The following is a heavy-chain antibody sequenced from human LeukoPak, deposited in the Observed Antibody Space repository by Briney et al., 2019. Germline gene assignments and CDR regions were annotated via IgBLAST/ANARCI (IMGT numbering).Heavy chain of an antibody. CDR1: GFTFGSYG. Sequence: PGGSLRLSCAASGFTFGSYGMHWVRQAPGKGLEWVAFIRYDVSNKYYADSVKGRFTISRDNSKNTLYLQMNSLRAEDTAVYYCAKDSDYGSGSYYNVRYYYYGMDVWGQGTTVTVSS. CDR3: AKDSDYGSGSYYNVRYYYYGMDV. V-gene: IGHV3-30*02. J-gene: IGHJ6*02. CDR2: IRYDVSNK. D-gene: IGHD3-10*01.